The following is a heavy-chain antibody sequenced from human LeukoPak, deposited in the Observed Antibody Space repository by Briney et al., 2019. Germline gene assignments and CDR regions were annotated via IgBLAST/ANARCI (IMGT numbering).Heavy chain of an antibody. J-gene: IGHJ6*03. D-gene: IGHD3-10*01. Sequence: SETLSLTCAVYGGSFSGYYWSWIRQPPGKGLEWIGEINHSESTNYNPSLKSRVTISVDTSKNQFSLKLSSVTAADMAVYYCARQSRGRPMYYGSGRLSPLYYYYMDVWGKGTTVTISS. CDR3: ARQSRGRPMYYGSGRLSPLYYYYMDV. CDR1: GGSFSGYY. V-gene: IGHV4-34*01. CDR2: INHSEST.